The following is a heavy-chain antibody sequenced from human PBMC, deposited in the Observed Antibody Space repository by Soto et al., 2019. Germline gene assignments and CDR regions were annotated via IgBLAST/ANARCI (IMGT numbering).Heavy chain of an antibody. CDR1: GFAFISYA. J-gene: IGHJ3*02. D-gene: IGHD1-26*01. CDR2: VTASGGST. Sequence: EVQLLESGGGLVQPGGSLRLSCAASGFAFISYAMSWVRQAPGKGLEWVSTVTASGGSTYYADSVKGRFTISRDNSKNTLYLQMNSLRDEDTAVYYCAKDLTVGAGHPIDAFDIWGRGTKVSVSS. V-gene: IGHV3-23*01. CDR3: AKDLTVGAGHPIDAFDI.